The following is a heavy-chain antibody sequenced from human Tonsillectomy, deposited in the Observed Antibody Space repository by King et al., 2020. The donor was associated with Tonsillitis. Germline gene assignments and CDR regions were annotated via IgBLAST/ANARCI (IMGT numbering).Heavy chain of an antibody. J-gene: IGHJ4*02. CDR3: SEGRGYSGYNHF. CDR1: GFTFSSYC. Sequence: VQLVESGGGLVQPGGSLRLSCAASGFTFSSYCMSWVRQAPRKGLEWVANIKQDGSEKNYVDSVKGRVTISRENAKNSLYLQMNSLRAEATAVYYCSEGRGYSGYNHFWGQGTLVTVSS. CDR2: IKQDGSEK. D-gene: IGHD5-12*01. V-gene: IGHV3-7*01.